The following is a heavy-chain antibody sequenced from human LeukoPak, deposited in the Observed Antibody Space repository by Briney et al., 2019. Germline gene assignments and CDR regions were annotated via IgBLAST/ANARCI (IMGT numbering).Heavy chain of an antibody. CDR2: MYHSGST. CDR3: ARDSGTTGEVKFDP. D-gene: IGHD3-10*01. CDR1: GYSISSGHY. J-gene: IGHJ5*02. V-gene: IGHV4-38-2*02. Sequence: SETLSLTCTVSGYSISSGHYWGWIRPPPGKGLEWIGSMYHSGSTYYNPPLKSRVTISEDTSKNQFSLKLRSVTAADTAVYYCARDSGTTGEVKFDPWGQGTLVTVSS.